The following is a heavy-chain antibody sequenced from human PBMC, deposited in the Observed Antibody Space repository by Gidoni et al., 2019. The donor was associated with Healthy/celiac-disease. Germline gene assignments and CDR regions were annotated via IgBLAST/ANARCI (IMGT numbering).Heavy chain of an antibody. CDR1: GFTFSSYA. CDR2: ISYDGSNK. Sequence: QVQLVESGGGVVQPGRSLRLSCAASGFTFSSYAMHWFRQAPGKGLEWVAVISYDGSNKYYADSVKGRFTISRDNSKNTLYLQMNSLRAEDTAVYYCARDPPDGPGDYWGQGTLVTVSS. J-gene: IGHJ4*02. V-gene: IGHV3-30-3*01. CDR3: ARDPPDGPGDY.